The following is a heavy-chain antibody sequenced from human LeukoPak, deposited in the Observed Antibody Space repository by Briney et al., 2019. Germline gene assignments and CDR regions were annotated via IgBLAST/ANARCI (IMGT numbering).Heavy chain of an antibody. CDR3: ARAWIPGPGGYFDY. Sequence: ASVKVSCKASGFTFTSSAVQWVRQAPGQGLEWMGGIIPIFGTANYAQKFQGRVTITADESTSTAYMELSSLRSEDTAVYYCARAWIPGPGGYFDYWGQGTLVTVSS. CDR2: IIPIFGTA. J-gene: IGHJ4*02. V-gene: IGHV1-69*13. CDR1: GFTFTSSA. D-gene: IGHD5-18*01.